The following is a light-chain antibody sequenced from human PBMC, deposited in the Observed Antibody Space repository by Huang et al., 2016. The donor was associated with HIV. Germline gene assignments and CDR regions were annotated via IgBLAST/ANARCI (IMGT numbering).Light chain of an antibody. CDR1: QDIGTS. V-gene: IGKV1-13*02. Sequence: QLTQSPPSLSASVGDTIIISCRASQDIGTSLAWYQQKTGRAPTLLISGASTFQTGVPSRFSGDSAGTFFTLFITGLQPEDFATYYCQQLHTYPITFGQGTRLDIK. CDR3: QQLHTYPIT. CDR2: GAS. J-gene: IGKJ5*01.